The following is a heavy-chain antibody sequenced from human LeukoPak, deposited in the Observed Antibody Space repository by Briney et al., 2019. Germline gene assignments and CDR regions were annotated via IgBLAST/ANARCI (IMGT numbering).Heavy chain of an antibody. Sequence: GGSLRLSCAASGFIVSANDMSWVRQAPGKGLEWVSLIYAGGSSSAFYADSVKGRFTASRHDSKNTLDLQMNGLRADDTAVYYCLRQGVGDPPRWGQGTLVTVSS. D-gene: IGHD3-16*01. CDR3: LRQGVGDPPR. V-gene: IGHV3-53*04. CDR1: GFIVSAND. CDR2: IYAGGSSSA. J-gene: IGHJ4*02.